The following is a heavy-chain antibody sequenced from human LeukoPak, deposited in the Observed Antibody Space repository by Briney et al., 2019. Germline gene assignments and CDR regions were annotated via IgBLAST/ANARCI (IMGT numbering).Heavy chain of an antibody. CDR2: ISHTGLT. Sequence: SETLSPTCAVYGGSFSGYYWTLIRQTPGKGLEWIGEISHTGLTGSNPSLKSRVTIFVDSSKKQFSLRMSSVTAADTGIYYCARVPDITARPCDTWGPGTRVTVSS. V-gene: IGHV4-34*01. D-gene: IGHD2-21*02. J-gene: IGHJ5*02. CDR3: ARVPDITARPCDT. CDR1: GGSFSGYY.